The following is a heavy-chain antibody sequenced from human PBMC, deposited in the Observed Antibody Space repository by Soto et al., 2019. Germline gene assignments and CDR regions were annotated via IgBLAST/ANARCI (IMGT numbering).Heavy chain of an antibody. CDR1: EFTVSSNY. D-gene: IGHD3-3*01. CDR3: ARGATYYDFWSGHYTSYTYYGMDV. J-gene: IGHJ6*02. CDR2: IDTAGRA. Sequence: EVQLVESGGGLIQPGGSLRVSCAASEFTVSSNYMTWVRQAPGKGLEWVSVIDTAGRANYAESVKGRFTNSRDNSKNTLYPQMNSLRVEDTAVYYCARGATYYDFWSGHYTSYTYYGMDVWGQGTTVTVS. V-gene: IGHV3-53*01.